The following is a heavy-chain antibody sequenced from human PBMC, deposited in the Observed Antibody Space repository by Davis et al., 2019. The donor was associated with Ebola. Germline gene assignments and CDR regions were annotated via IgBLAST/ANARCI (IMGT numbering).Heavy chain of an antibody. J-gene: IGHJ6*02. D-gene: IGHD2-2*01. V-gene: IGHV3-53*01. CDR3: ARQLPYYSYGMDV. CDR1: GFTVSSNY. Sequence: GESLKISCAASGFTVSSNYMSWVRQAPGKGLEWVSVNYSGGSTYYADSVKGRFTISRDNPKNTLYLQMNSLRAEDTAVYFCARQLPYYSYGMDVWGQGTTVTVSS. CDR2: NYSGGST.